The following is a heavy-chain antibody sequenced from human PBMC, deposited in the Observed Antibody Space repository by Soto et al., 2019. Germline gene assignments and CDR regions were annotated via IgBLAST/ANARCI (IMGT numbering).Heavy chain of an antibody. V-gene: IGHV4-34*01. J-gene: IGHJ4*02. D-gene: IGHD5-18*01. CDR3: ARCGVDTAMVKDY. CDR2: INHSGST. Sequence: SETLSLTCAVYGGSFSGYYWSWIRQPPGKGLEWIGEINHSGSTNYNPSLKSRVTISVDTSKNQFSLKLSSVTAADTAVYYCARCGVDTAMVKDYWGQGTLVTVSS. CDR1: GGSFSGYY.